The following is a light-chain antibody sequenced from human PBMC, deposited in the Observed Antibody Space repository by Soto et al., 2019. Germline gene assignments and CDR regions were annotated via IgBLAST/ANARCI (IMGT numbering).Light chain of an antibody. J-gene: IGLJ3*02. CDR3: SSYTRSSTRV. CDR2: EVS. CDR1: SSDVCGYNY. Sequence: QSALTQPASVSGSPGQSITISCTGTSSDVCGYNYVSWYQQHPGKAPKLMIYEVSNRPSGVSNRFSGSKSGNTASLTISGLQAEDEADYYCSSYTRSSTRVFGGGTQLTVL. V-gene: IGLV2-14*01.